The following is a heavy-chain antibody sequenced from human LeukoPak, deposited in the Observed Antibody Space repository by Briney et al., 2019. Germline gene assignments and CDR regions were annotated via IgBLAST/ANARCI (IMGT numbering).Heavy chain of an antibody. CDR1: GYTLTSYG. J-gene: IGHJ4*02. D-gene: IGHD3-3*01. V-gene: IGHV1-18*01. CDR2: ISAYNGNT. Sequence: ASVKVSCKASGYTLTSYGISWVRQAPGQGLEWMGWISAYNGNTNYAQKLQGRVTMTTDTSTSTAYMELRSLRSDDTAVYYCARIETGITIFGVVTHLDYWGQGTLVTVSS. CDR3: ARIETGITIFGVVTHLDY.